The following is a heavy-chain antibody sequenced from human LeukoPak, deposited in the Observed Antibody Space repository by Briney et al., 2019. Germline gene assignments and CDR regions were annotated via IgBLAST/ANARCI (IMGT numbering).Heavy chain of an antibody. J-gene: IGHJ4*02. D-gene: IGHD3-3*01. CDR2: ISWDGGST. CDR1: GFTFDDYT. V-gene: IGHV3-43*01. CDR3: AKDFWSGYSFFDY. Sequence: QAGGPLRLFCAASGFTFDDYTMHWVRQAPGKGLEWVSLISWDGGSTYYAHSVKGRFTISRDNSKNSLYLQMNSLRTEDTALYYCAKDFWSGYSFFDYWGQGTLVTVSS.